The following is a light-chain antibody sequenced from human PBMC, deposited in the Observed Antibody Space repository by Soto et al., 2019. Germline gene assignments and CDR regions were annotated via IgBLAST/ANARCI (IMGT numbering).Light chain of an antibody. J-gene: IGKJ5*01. Sequence: EIVMTQSPATLSVSPGERATLSCRASQSVTSYLAWYQQRPGQAPRLLINDASRRATGIPDRFSGSGSGADFTLTISSLEPEDFAVYYCQQRSSWPITFGQGTRLENK. CDR3: QQRSSWPIT. V-gene: IGKV3-11*01. CDR1: QSVTSY. CDR2: DAS.